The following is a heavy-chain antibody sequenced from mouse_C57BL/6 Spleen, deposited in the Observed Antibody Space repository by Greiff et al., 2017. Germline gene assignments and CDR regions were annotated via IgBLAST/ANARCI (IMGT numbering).Heavy chain of an antibody. J-gene: IGHJ2*01. CDR3: ARCPRWYYFDY. CDR2: IYPGSGNT. CDR1: GYTFTDYY. Sequence: QVQLKQSGAELVRPGASVKLSCKASGYTFTDYYINWVKQRPGQGLEWIARIYPGSGNTYYNEKFKGKATLTAEKSSSTAYMQLSSLTSEDSAVYFCARCPRWYYFDYWGQGTTLTVSS. V-gene: IGHV1-76*01.